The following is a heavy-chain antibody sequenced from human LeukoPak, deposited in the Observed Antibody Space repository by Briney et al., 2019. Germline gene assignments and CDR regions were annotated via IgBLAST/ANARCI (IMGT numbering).Heavy chain of an antibody. CDR3: ARQRRDGYNPYYFDY. D-gene: IGHD5-24*01. CDR2: IYYSGST. J-gene: IGHJ4*02. CDR1: GGSISSYY. Sequence: PSETLSLTCTVSGGSISSYYWSWIRQPPGKGLEWIGYIYYSGSTNYNPSLKSRVTISVDTSKNQFSLKLSSVTAADTAVYYCARQRRDGYNPYYFDYWGQGTLVTVSP. V-gene: IGHV4-59*08.